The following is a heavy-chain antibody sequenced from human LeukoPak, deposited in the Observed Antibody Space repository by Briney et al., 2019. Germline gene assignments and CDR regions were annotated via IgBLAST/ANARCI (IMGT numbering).Heavy chain of an antibody. CDR3: ARVRRVGATKGDFDY. V-gene: IGHV4-34*01. J-gene: IGHJ4*02. CDR1: GFTFSSYA. Sequence: GSLRLSCAASGFTFSSYAITWIRQPPGKGLEWIGEINHSGSTNYNPSLKSRVTISVDTSKNQFSLKLSSVTAADTAVYYCARVRRVGATKGDFDYWGQGTLVTVSS. D-gene: IGHD1-26*01. CDR2: INHSGST.